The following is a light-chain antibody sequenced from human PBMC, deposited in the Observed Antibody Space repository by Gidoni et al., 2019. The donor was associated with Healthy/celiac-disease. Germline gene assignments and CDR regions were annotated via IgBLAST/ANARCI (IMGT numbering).Light chain of an antibody. Sequence: DIVMTQSPDSLAVYLGERAPINSKSRQSVLYSPDNKNYLAWYQQKPGQPPKLLIYWASTRESGVPDRFSGSGSGTDFTLTISSLQAEDVAVYYCQQYYSTPLFGQGTKLEIK. CDR2: WAS. J-gene: IGKJ2*01. CDR1: QSVLYSPDNKNY. V-gene: IGKV4-1*01. CDR3: QQYYSTPL.